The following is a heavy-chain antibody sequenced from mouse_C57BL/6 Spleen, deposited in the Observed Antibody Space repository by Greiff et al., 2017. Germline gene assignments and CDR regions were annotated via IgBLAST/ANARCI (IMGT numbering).Heavy chain of an antibody. J-gene: IGHJ1*03. CDR1: GFTFSDYG. Sequence: EVQGVESGGCLVKPGGSLKLSCAASGFTFSDYGLHWVRQAPEKGLEWVAYISSGSSTIYYADTVKGRFPISRDNAKNTLFLQMTSLRSEDTAMYYCARQPYYYGSTYWYFDVWGTGTTVTVSS. CDR2: ISSGSSTI. D-gene: IGHD1-1*01. CDR3: ARQPYYYGSTYWYFDV. V-gene: IGHV5-17*01.